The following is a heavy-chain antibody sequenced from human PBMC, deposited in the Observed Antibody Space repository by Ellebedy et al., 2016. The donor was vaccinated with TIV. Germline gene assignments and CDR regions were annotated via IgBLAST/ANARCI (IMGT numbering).Heavy chain of an antibody. V-gene: IGHV4-39*01. Sequence: SETLSLTCTVSGGSISSSSYYWGWIRQPPGKGLEWIGSIYYSGSTYYNPSLKSRVTISVDTSKNQFSLKLSSVTAADTAVYYCASSSGYYQDAFDIWGQGTMVTVSS. CDR1: GGSISSSSYY. D-gene: IGHD3-22*01. J-gene: IGHJ3*02. CDR2: IYYSGST. CDR3: ASSSGYYQDAFDI.